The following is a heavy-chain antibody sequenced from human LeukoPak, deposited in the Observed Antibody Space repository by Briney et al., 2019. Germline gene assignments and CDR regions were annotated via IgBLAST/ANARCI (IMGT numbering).Heavy chain of an antibody. D-gene: IGHD3-10*01. CDR3: ASLLWFGEPYAFDI. J-gene: IGHJ3*02. CDR2: ISSSSSYI. CDR1: GFTFSSYS. Sequence: PGGSLRLSCAASGFTFSSYSMNWVRQAPGKGLEWVSSISSSSSYIYYADSVKGRFTISRDNAKNSLYLQMNSLRAEDTAVYYCASLLWFGEPYAFDIWGQGTMVTVSS. V-gene: IGHV3-21*01.